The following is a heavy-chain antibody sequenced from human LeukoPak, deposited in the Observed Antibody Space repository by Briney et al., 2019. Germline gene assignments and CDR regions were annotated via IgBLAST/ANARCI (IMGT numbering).Heavy chain of an antibody. Sequence: PGGSLRLSCAASGFSVSSNYMNWVRQAPGKGLEWVSVMYSGGTTYYAGSVKGRFTLSRDKSENTLYLQMNSLRAQDTAVYYCARGGNYYDRSGYYSGQALDIWGQGTMVTVSS. V-gene: IGHV3-53*01. D-gene: IGHD3-22*01. CDR1: GFSVSSNY. CDR3: ARGGNYYDRSGYYSGQALDI. CDR2: MYSGGTT. J-gene: IGHJ3*02.